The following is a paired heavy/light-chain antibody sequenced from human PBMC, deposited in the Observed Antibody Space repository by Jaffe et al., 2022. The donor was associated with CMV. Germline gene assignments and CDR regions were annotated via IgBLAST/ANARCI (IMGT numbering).Light chain of an antibody. J-gene: IGLJ3*02. CDR2: DTS. Sequence: QAVVTQEPSLTVSPGGTVTLTCGSSTGAVTSGLYPYWFQQKPGQAPRTLIYDTSNKHSWTPARFSGSLLGGKAALTLSGAQPEDEAEYYCLLSYSGAWVFGGGTKLTVL. V-gene: IGLV7-46*01. CDR1: TGAVTSGLY. CDR3: LLSYSGAWV.
Heavy chain of an antibody. CDR2: ISYSGST. V-gene: IGHV4-31*03. J-gene: IGHJ4*02. Sequence: QVQLQESGPGLVKPSQTLSLTCTVSGGSISGGYYWSWIRQHPGKGLEWIGYISYSGSTYYNPSLKSRVTISVDTSEKQFSLKLSSLTAADTAVYYCARGGWLRSPDYWGQGTLVTVSS. CDR3: ARGGWLRSPDY. D-gene: IGHD5-12*01. CDR1: GGSISGGYY.